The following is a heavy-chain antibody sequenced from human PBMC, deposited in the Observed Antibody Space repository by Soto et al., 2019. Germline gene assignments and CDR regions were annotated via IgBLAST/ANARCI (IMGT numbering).Heavy chain of an antibody. J-gene: IGHJ4*02. Sequence: SEGSLRLSCAASGFTFSSYSMNWVRQAPGKGLEWVSSISSSSSYIYYADSVKGRFTISRDNAKNSLYLQMNSLRAEDTAVYYCARGEPPTLFDYWGQGTLVTVSS. CDR3: ARGEPPTLFDY. CDR1: GFTFSSYS. V-gene: IGHV3-21*01. CDR2: ISSSSSYI.